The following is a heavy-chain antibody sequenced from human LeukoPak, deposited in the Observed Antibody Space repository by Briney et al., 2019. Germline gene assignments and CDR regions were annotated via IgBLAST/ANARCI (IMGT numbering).Heavy chain of an antibody. D-gene: IGHD1-14*01. J-gene: IGHJ4*02. CDR2: INQDGGEK. Sequence: GGSLRLSCAASRFTFSSYWMTWVRQAPGKGLEWVAHINQDGGEKYYVDSVKGRFTISRDNAKNSLYLQMNSLRAEDAAVYYCATDYHGYFDYWGQGTLVTVSS. CDR1: RFTFSSYW. V-gene: IGHV3-7*01. CDR3: ATDYHGYFDY.